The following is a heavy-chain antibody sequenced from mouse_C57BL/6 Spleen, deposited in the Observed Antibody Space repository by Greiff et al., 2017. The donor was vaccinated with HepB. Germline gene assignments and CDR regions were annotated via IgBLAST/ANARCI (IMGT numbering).Heavy chain of an antibody. CDR3: ARVDYYDVYFDY. CDR1: GYSITSGYY. V-gene: IGHV3-6*01. D-gene: IGHD1-1*01. Sequence: EVKLMESGPGLVKPSQSLSLTCSVTGYSITSGYYWNWIRQFPGNKLEWMGYISYDGSNNYNPSLKNRISITRDTSKNQFFLKLNSVTTEDTATYYCARVDYYDVYFDYWGQGTTLTVSS. CDR2: ISYDGSN. J-gene: IGHJ2*01.